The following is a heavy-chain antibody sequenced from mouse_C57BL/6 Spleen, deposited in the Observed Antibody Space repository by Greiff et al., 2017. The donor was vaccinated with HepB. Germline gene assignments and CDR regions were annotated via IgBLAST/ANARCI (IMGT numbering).Heavy chain of an antibody. CDR3: ARNYYGWRGWFGF. CDR1: GYTFTDYN. Sequence: VQLQQSGPELVKPGASVKIPCKASGYTFTDYNMDWVKQSHGKSLEWIGDINPNNGGTIYNQKFKGKATLTVDKSSSTAYMELRSLTSEDSAVYYCARNYYGWRGWFGFWGQGTPVTGSS. D-gene: IGHD1-1*01. J-gene: IGHJ2*01. CDR2: INPNNGGT. V-gene: IGHV1-18*01.